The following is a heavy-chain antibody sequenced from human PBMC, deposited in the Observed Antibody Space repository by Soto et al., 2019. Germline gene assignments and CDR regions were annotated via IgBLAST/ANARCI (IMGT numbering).Heavy chain of an antibody. V-gene: IGHV1-18*04. J-gene: IGHJ5*02. CDR2: ISAYTGKA. CDR3: ARDQRYYGSGSYYSDT. CDR1: GYVFISYG. D-gene: IGHD3-10*01. Sequence: QVQLVQSGPEVKKPGASVKVSCKTSGYVFISYGISWVRQAPGHGLGWVGWISAYTGKADYAQKFQGRVTMTTETSTSTAFLELWSLRSDDTAVYYCARDQRYYGSGSYYSDTWGQGTLVTVSS.